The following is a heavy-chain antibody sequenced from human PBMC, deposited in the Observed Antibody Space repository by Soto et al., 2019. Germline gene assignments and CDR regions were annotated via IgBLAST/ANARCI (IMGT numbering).Heavy chain of an antibody. CDR1: GYTFTDYY. CDR3: ATCSGGSCYANWFDP. CDR2: INPNSGGT. V-gene: IGHV1-2*02. D-gene: IGHD2-15*01. J-gene: IGHJ5*02. Sequence: QVQLVQSGAEVKKPGASVKVSCKASGYTFTDYYMHWVRQAPGQGLEWMGWINPNSGGTNYATKFQGRVTMTRDTSISTAYMELSGLISDDTAVYYCATCSGGSCYANWFDPWCQGTLVTVSS.